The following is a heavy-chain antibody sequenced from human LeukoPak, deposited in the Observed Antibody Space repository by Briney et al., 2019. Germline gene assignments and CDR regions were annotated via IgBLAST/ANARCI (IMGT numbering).Heavy chain of an antibody. CDR3: ASRLWFGELRAFDI. Sequence: GESLKISCEGSGYRFSTYWIGWVRQMPGKGLERMGIIYPDDSDIKYSPSFQGQVTISADKSISTAYLQWSSLKASDTAMYYCASRLWFGELRAFDIWGQGTMVTVSS. V-gene: IGHV5-51*01. J-gene: IGHJ3*02. CDR2: IYPDDSDI. D-gene: IGHD3-10*01. CDR1: GYRFSTYW.